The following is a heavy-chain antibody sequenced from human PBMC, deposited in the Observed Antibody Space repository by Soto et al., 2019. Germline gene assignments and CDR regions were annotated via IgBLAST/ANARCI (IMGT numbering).Heavy chain of an antibody. CDR1: GFTFSSYW. CDR3: HSFEYCSSTSCYRDFDY. V-gene: IGHV3-7*01. Sequence: GGSLRLSCAASGFTFSSYWMSWVRQAPGKGLEWVANIKQDGSEKYYVDSVKGRFTISRDNAKNSLYLQMNSLRAEDTAVYYCHSFEYCSSTSCYRDFDYWGQGTLVTVSS. CDR2: IKQDGSEK. D-gene: IGHD2-2*01. J-gene: IGHJ4*02.